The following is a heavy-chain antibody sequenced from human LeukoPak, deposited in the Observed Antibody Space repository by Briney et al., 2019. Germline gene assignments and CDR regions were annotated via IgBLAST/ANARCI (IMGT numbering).Heavy chain of an antibody. CDR1: GFTFSNHW. J-gene: IGHJ4*02. Sequence: GGSLRLSCVASGFTFSNHWMSWVRQAPGKGLEWVANIQKDGSEKHYVASVEGRFTISRDNAENPLFLQLNSLRADDTAVYYCVRLWDNSGFFGYWGQGALVTVSS. CDR2: IQKDGSEK. CDR3: VRLWDNSGFFGY. V-gene: IGHV3-7*01. D-gene: IGHD3-22*01.